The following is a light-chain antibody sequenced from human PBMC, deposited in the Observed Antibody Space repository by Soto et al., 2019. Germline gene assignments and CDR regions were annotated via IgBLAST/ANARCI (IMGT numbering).Light chain of an antibody. CDR3: GSYTTSLTVI. Sequence: QSALTQPASVSGSPGQSITISCTGTNSDVDAYNYVSWYQHHPGKAPKLMIFDVSDRPSGVSDRFSGSKSGNTASLTISGLQAEDEADYYCGSYTTSLTVIFGGGTKLTVL. J-gene: IGLJ2*01. V-gene: IGLV2-14*03. CDR2: DVS. CDR1: NSDVDAYNY.